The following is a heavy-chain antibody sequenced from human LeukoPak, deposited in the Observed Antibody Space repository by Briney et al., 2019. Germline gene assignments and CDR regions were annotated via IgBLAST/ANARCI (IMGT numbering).Heavy chain of an antibody. CDR3: ARSYCGGDCHSSTGAFDI. V-gene: IGHV1-3*01. CDR2: INVGNGNT. D-gene: IGHD2-21*02. Sequence: ASVKVSCKASGYTFTSYAMHWVRQAPGQRLEWMGWINVGNGNTKYSQKFQGRVTIARDTSASTAYMEVSSLRSEDTAVYYCARSYCGGDCHSSTGAFDIWGQGTMVTVSS. J-gene: IGHJ3*02. CDR1: GYTFTSYA.